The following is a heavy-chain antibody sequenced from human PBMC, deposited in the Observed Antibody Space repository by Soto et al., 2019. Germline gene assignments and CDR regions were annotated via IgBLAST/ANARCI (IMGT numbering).Heavy chain of an antibody. D-gene: IGHD4-17*01. CDR3: ARVYGDYRRHFDY. CDR1: GDSISGYY. Sequence: PSETLSLTCTVSGDSISGYYWSWIRQPPGKGLEWIGYIYYSGSTNYNPSLKGRVTISVDTSNNQFSLKLSSVTAADTAVYYWARVYGDYRRHFDYWGQGTLVTVSS. V-gene: IGHV4-59*08. J-gene: IGHJ4*02. CDR2: IYYSGST.